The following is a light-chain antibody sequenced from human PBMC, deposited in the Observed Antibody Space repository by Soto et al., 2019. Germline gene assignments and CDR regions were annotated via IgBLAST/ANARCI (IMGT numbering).Light chain of an antibody. Sequence: EIVLTQSPGTLSLSPGERATLSCSASQSVSSTYLGWYQQKPGQAPRLLISGASSRATGIPDRFSGSGSGTDFTLTISRLAPEDFAVYYCQQYGSIPFTFGPGTKVDI. V-gene: IGKV3-20*01. J-gene: IGKJ3*01. CDR3: QQYGSIPFT. CDR1: QSVSSTY. CDR2: GAS.